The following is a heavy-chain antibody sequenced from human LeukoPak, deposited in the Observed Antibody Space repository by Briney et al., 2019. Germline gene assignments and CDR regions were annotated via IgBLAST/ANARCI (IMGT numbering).Heavy chain of an antibody. J-gene: IGHJ4*02. CDR3: ARDFSLTTVTTN. Sequence: GGSLRLSCAASGFTFSSYSMNWVRQAPGKGLEWVSYISSSSSTIYYADSVKGRFTISRDNAKNSLHPQMSSLRAEDTAVYYCARDFSLTTVTTNWGQGTLVTVSS. CDR1: GFTFSSYS. V-gene: IGHV3-48*04. CDR2: ISSSSSTI. D-gene: IGHD4-17*01.